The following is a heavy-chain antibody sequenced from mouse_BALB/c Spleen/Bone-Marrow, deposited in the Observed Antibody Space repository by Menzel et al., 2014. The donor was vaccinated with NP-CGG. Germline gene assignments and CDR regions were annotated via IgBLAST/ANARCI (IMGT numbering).Heavy chain of an antibody. V-gene: IGHV7-3*02. CDR1: GFTFTDYY. J-gene: IGHJ4*01. D-gene: IGHD2-3*01. Sequence: DVQLQESGGGLVQPGGSLRLSCATSGFTFTDYYMSWVRQPPGKALEWLGFIRNKANGYTTEYSASVKGRFTISRDNSQSILYLRMNTLRAEDSATYYCARWLLRAMDYWGQGTSVTVSS. CDR3: ARWLLRAMDY. CDR2: IRNKANGYTT.